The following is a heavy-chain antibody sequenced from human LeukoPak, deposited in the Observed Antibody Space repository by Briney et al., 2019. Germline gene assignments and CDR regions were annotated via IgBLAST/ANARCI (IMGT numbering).Heavy chain of an antibody. V-gene: IGHV3-13*01. D-gene: IGHD1-26*01. J-gene: IGHJ6*02. CDR3: ARVRSGSLGYYGMDV. Sequence: GGSLRLSCAASGFTFSSYDMHWVRQDTGKGLEWVSDIGTVGDTYYAGSVKGRFTISRENAKNSLYLQMNNLRAGDTAVYYCARVRSGSLGYYGMDVWGQGTTVTVSS. CDR1: GFTFSSYD. CDR2: IGTVGDT.